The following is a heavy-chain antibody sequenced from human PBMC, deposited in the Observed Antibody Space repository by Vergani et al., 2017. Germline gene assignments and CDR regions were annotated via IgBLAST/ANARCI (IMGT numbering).Heavy chain of an antibody. J-gene: IGHJ4*02. CDR1: GYTFTGYY. Sequence: VQLLESGGGLVQPGASVKVSCKASGYTFTGYYMHWVRQAPGQGLEWMGWINPNSGGTNYAQKFQGRVTMTRDTSISTAYMELSRLRSDDTAVYYCGRDLSGWEELFDYWGQGTLVTVSS. V-gene: IGHV1-2*02. CDR2: INPNSGGT. CDR3: GRDLSGWEELFDY. D-gene: IGHD1-26*01.